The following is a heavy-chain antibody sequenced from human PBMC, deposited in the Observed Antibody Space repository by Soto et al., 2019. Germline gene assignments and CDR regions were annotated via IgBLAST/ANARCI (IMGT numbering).Heavy chain of an antibody. J-gene: IGHJ3*02. CDR2: ISYDGSNK. CDR1: GFTFSSYA. CDR3: AREDAIDYVPEPHAFDI. V-gene: IGHV3-30-3*01. D-gene: IGHD4-17*01. Sequence: QVQLVESGGGVVQPGRSLRLSCAASGFTFSSYAMHWVRQAPGKGLEWVAVISYDGSNKYYADSVKGRFTISRDNSKNTLYLQMNSLRAEDTAVYYCAREDAIDYVPEPHAFDIWGQGTMVTVSS.